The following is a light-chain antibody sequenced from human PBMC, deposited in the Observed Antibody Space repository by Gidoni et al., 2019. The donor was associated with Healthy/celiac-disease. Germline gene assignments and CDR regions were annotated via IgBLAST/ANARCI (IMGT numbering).Light chain of an antibody. CDR3: QQYGSSSFT. CDR2: GAS. CDR1: QSVSSSY. J-gene: IGKJ3*01. V-gene: IGKV3-20*01. Sequence: EIVLTQSPGTLSLSPGERATLSCRASQSVSSSYLAWYQQKPGQAPRLLSYGASSSATGIPDRFSGIGSGTAFTLTIIRLEPEDFAVYYCQQYGSSSFTFXPXTKVDIK.